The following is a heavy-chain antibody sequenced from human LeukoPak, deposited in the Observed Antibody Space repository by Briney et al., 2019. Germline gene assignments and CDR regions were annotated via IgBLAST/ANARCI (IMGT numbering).Heavy chain of an antibody. V-gene: IGHV3-23*01. J-gene: IGHJ4*02. D-gene: IGHD4-17*01. CDR1: GFTFSSYA. CDR3: AGDFLFYGDYALDY. Sequence: GGSLRLSCAASGFTFSSYAMTWVRQAPGKGLEWVSGISGSGGSSNYADSVKGRFTISRDNAKNSLYLQMNSLRAEDTAVYYCAGDFLFYGDYALDYWGQGTLVTVSS. CDR2: ISGSGGSS.